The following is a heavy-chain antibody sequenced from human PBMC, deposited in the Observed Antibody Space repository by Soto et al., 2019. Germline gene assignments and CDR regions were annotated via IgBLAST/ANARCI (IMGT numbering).Heavy chain of an antibody. J-gene: IGHJ4*02. Sequence: QITLKESGPTLVKPTQTLTLTCAFAGSSLSTSGVGVGWIRQPQGKPLEGLALIWYDDKRSSPSLKSRLTMTTDTTKNPVVLTTTNMDPVQTATYYCARRRSYCSGGSCYSGFDYWGQRTLVTVSS. CDR1: GSSLSTSGVG. CDR3: ARRRSYCSGGSCYSGFDY. D-gene: IGHD2-15*01. V-gene: IGHV2-5*01. CDR2: IWYDDK.